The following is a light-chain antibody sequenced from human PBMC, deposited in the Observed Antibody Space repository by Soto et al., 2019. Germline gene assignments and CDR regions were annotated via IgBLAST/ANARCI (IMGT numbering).Light chain of an antibody. CDR3: QQYDNLPPFT. V-gene: IGKV1-33*01. J-gene: IGKJ3*01. CDR1: QDIRTS. CDR2: GAS. Sequence: DIQMTQSPSSLSASVGARVSITCQASQDIRTSLSWIQQKPGRAPKLLIYGASNLETGVPSRFRGSGSGRDFTFTTSSLQPEDIATYYCQQYDNLPPFTFGPGTKVEIK.